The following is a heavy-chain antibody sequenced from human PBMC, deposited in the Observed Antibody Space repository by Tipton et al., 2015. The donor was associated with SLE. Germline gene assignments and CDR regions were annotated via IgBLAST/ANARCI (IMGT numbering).Heavy chain of an antibody. V-gene: IGHV4-34*01. CDR1: GGSFSGYY. CDR3: ARRSITIFGVVIFNWFDP. D-gene: IGHD3-3*01. CDR2: INHSGST. J-gene: IGHJ5*02. Sequence: GLVKPSETLSLTCAVYGGSFSGYYWSWIRQPPGKGLEWIGEINHSGSTNYNPSLKSRVTISVDTSKNQFSLKLSSVTAADTAVYYCARRSITIFGVVIFNWFDPWGQGTLVTVSS.